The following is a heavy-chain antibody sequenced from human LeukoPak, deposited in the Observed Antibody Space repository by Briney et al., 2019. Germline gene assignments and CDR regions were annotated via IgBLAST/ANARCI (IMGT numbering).Heavy chain of an antibody. Sequence: SETLSLTCTVSGGSISSYYWSWIRQPPGKGLEWIGYIYYSGSTNYNPSLNTRVTISVDTSKNQLSLKLSSVTAADTAVYYCARQLDDIVGATHFFDYWGQGTLVTVSS. CDR2: IYYSGST. CDR3: ARQLDDIVGATHFFDY. V-gene: IGHV4-59*08. CDR1: GGSISSYY. J-gene: IGHJ4*02. D-gene: IGHD1-26*01.